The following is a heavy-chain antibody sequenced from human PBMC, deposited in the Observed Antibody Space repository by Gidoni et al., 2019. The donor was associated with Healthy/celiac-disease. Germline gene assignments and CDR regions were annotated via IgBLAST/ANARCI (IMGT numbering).Heavy chain of an antibody. CDR3: ASNPYYYDSSGYYPNHVGDY. CDR2: IIPIFGTA. V-gene: IGHV1-69*06. D-gene: IGHD3-22*01. CDR1: GGTFSSYA. Sequence: QVQLVQSGAEVQKPGSSVKVSCTAAGGTFSSYAISWVRQAPGQGLEWMGGIIPIFGTANYAQKFQGRVTITADKSTSTAYMELSSLRSEDTAVYYCASNPYYYDSSGYYPNHVGDYWGQGTLVTVSS. J-gene: IGHJ4*02.